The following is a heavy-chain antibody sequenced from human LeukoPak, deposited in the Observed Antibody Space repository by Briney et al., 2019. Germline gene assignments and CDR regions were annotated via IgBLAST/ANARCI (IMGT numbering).Heavy chain of an antibody. CDR3: SREDGAFSPFGY. D-gene: IGHD5-24*01. Sequence: PSETLSLTCGVSGGSITSTNWWSWVRQPPGQGLEWIGEVSLSGLTNYNPSLSSRVIMALDTSKNHLSLHLTSVTAADTAVYYCSREDGAFSPFGYWGQGYLVTVLS. CDR2: VSLSGLT. J-gene: IGHJ4*02. CDR1: GGSITSTNW. V-gene: IGHV4-4*02.